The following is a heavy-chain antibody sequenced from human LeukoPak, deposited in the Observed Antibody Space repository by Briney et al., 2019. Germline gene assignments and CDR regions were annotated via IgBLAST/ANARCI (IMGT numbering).Heavy chain of an antibody. CDR1: GFTFSSHA. Sequence: GGSLRLSCAASGFTFSSHALSWVRQAPGKGLEWVSSLSGSGYNTYHADSVKGRFTISRDNSKNTVYLQMNNLRAEDTAVYYCAKDPYGTRYFDYWGQGTLVTVSS. CDR2: LSGSGYNT. D-gene: IGHD2-2*01. J-gene: IGHJ4*02. V-gene: IGHV3-23*01. CDR3: AKDPYGTRYFDY.